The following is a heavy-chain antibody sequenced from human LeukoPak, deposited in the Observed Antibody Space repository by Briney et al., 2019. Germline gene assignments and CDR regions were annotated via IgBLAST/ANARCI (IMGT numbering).Heavy chain of an antibody. D-gene: IGHD3-10*01. J-gene: IGHJ3*02. CDR3: ARDRVPYYGSGSSDAFDI. Sequence: GGSLRLSCAASGFTFDDYAMYWVRQAPGKGLEWVSGISWNSGSIGYADSVKGRFTISRDNARNSLYLQMNSLRTEDTALYYCARDRVPYYGSGSSDAFDIWGQGTMVTVSS. CDR1: GFTFDDYA. CDR2: ISWNSGSI. V-gene: IGHV3-9*01.